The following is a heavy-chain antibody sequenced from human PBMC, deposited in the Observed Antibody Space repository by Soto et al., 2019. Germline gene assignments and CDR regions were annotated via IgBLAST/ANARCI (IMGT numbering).Heavy chain of an antibody. J-gene: IGHJ3*02. CDR3: ARDFARIVVIITTGAFDI. V-gene: IGHV3-30-3*01. D-gene: IGHD3-22*01. Sequence: QVQLVESGGGVVQPGRSLRLSCAASGFTFSSYAMHWVRQAPGKGLEWVAVISYDGSNKYYADSVKGRFTISRDNSKNTLYLQMNSLRAEDTAVYYCARDFARIVVIITTGAFDIWGQGTMVTASS. CDR2: ISYDGSNK. CDR1: GFTFSSYA.